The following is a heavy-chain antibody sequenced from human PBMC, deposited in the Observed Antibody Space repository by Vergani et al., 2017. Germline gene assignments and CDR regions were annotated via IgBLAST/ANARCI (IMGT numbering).Heavy chain of an antibody. CDR2: INSDGSST. CDR1: GFTFSSYW. V-gene: IGHV3-74*01. D-gene: IGHD4-17*01. Sequence: EVQLVESGGGLVQPGGSLRLSCAASGFTFSSYWMHWVRQAPGKGLVWVSRINSDGSSTSYADSVKGRFTISRDNAKNTLYLQMNSLRAEDTAVYYCARGATTVITSYWYFDLWGRGTLVTVSS. J-gene: IGHJ2*01. CDR3: ARGATTVITSYWYFDL.